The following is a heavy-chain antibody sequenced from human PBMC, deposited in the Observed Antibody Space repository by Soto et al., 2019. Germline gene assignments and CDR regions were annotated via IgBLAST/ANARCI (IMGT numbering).Heavy chain of an antibody. D-gene: IGHD2-8*01. J-gene: IGHJ4*02. CDR2: IRSKAYGGTT. CDR3: TAGKLYPSLDFDY. Sequence: VRLSCTASGFTFNDYTLSWVRQAPGKGLEWVGFIRSKAYGGTTEYAASVKGRFTISRDDSKSIAYLQMNSLKTEDTAVYYCTAGKLYPSLDFDYWGQGTLVTVSS. V-gene: IGHV3-49*04. CDR1: GFTFNDYT.